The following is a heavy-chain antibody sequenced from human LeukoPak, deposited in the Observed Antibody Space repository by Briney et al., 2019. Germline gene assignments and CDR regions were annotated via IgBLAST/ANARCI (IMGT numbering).Heavy chain of an antibody. CDR2: MRGGGGTT. Sequence: PGGSLRLSCAASGFTFNNSLMNWVRRSVGKGPEWVPAMRGGGGTTCHADCVKGRFTFSRDNSKLTVFLQMNSLRAEDTSLYYCAQRGHRGDYYAAFDSWGQGTLVTASS. CDR1: GFTFNNSL. CDR3: AQRGHRGDYYAAFDS. J-gene: IGHJ5*01. D-gene: IGHD1-26*01. V-gene: IGHV3-23*01.